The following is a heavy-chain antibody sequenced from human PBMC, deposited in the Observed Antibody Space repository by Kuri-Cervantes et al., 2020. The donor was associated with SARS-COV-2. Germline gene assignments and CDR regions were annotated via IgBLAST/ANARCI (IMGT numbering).Heavy chain of an antibody. CDR3: ARGVLSSSSWTYYYYYYMDV. V-gene: IGHV1-8*03. Sequence: ASVQVSCKASGYTFTSYDINWVRQATGQGLEWMGWMNPNSANTGYAQKFQGRVTITRNTSISTAYMELSSLRSEDTAVYYCARGVLSSSSWTYYYYYYMDVWGKGTTVTVSS. CDR1: GYTFTSYD. D-gene: IGHD6-13*01. J-gene: IGHJ6*03. CDR2: MNPNSANT.